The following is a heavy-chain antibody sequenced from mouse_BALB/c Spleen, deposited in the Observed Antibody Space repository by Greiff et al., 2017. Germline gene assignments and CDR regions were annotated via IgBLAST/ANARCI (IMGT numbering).Heavy chain of an antibody. Sequence: EVKLMESGPGLVKPSQSLSLTCTVTGYSITSDYAWNWIRQFPGNKLEWMGYISYSGSTSYNPSLKSRISITRDTSKNQFFLQLNSVTTEDTATYYCARSRPWYFDVWGAGTTVTVSS. V-gene: IGHV3-2*02. J-gene: IGHJ1*01. CDR3: ARSRPWYFDV. CDR1: GYSITSDYA. CDR2: ISYSGST.